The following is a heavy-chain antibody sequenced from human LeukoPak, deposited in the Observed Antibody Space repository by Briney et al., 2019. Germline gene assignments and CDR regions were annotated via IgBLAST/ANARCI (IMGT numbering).Heavy chain of an antibody. CDR3: ARSGPSDSGGSYSWYYYYYYMDV. CDR1: GGSISSHY. CDR2: IYYSGST. Sequence: SETLSLTCTVSGGSISSHYWSWIRQPPGKGLEWIGYIYYSGSTNYNPSLKSRVTISVDTSKNQFSLKLSSVTAADTAVYYCARSGPSDSGGSYSWYYYYYYMDVWGKGTTVTVSS. J-gene: IGHJ6*03. D-gene: IGHD1-26*01. V-gene: IGHV4-59*11.